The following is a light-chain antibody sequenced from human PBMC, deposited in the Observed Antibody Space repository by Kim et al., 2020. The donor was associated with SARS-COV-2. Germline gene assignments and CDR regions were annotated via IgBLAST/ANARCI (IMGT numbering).Light chain of an antibody. CDR2: AAS. CDR1: QSIGTR. CDR3: QQSFSTPWLS. V-gene: IGKV1-39*01. Sequence: IQMTQSPSSLAASVGDRITIACRASQSIGTRLNWYQQRPGKAPKLLIYAASTLQSGVPSRFSCAGSETDFTLTITSLQPEDFATYYCQQSFSTPWLSFGGGTKVDIK. J-gene: IGKJ4*01.